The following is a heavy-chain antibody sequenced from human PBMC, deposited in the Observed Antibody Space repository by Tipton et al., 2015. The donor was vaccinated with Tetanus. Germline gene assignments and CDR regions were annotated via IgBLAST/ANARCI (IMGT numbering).Heavy chain of an antibody. J-gene: IGHJ6*02. CDR1: GFIFSGSS. V-gene: IGHV3-73*01. D-gene: IGHD1-14*01. CDR2: IRDKAHTYAT. Sequence: SLRLSCAASGFIFSGSSIHWVRQASGKGLEWVGRIRDKAHTYATAYAASVTGRFTISRDDSKNTAYLQMNSLKTDDTAVYYCTRRPESNRYSGMDAWGQGTTVTVSS. CDR3: TRRPESNRYSGMDA.